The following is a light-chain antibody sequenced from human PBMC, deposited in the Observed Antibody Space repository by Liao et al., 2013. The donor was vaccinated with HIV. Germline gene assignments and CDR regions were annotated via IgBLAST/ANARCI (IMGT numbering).Light chain of an antibody. CDR1: NIGSKS. Sequence: SYVLTQPPSVSVAPGKTARITCGGNNIGSKSVHWYQQRSGQAPVLVISYDSDRPSEISERFSGSNSGKTATLTISRVEAGDEADYYCQVWDSSSGLVVFGGGTKLTVL. V-gene: IGLV3-21*04. CDR3: QVWDSSSGLVV. CDR2: YDS. J-gene: IGLJ2*01.